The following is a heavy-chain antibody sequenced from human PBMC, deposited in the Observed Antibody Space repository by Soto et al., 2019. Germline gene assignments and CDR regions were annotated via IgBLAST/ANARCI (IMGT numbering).Heavy chain of an antibody. CDR1: GRSFSGYY. CDR3: ARFGAAAGY. V-gene: IGHV4-34*01. D-gene: IGHD6-13*01. J-gene: IGHJ4*02. Sequence: SETLSLTCAVYGRSFSGYYWSWIRQPPEKGLEWIGEINHSGSTNYNPSLKSRVTISVDTSKNQFSLKLSSVTAADTAVYYCARFGAAAGYWGQGTLVTVSS. CDR2: INHSGST.